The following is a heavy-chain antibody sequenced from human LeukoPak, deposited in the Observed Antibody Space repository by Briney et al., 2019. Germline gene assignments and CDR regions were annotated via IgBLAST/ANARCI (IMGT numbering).Heavy chain of an antibody. D-gene: IGHD5-18*01. CDR1: GGSISSGGYS. CDR3: AGGYSYGSYYFAY. Sequence: PSQSLSLTCAVSGGSISSGGYSWSWIRQPPGKGLEWIGYIYHSGSTYYNPSLKSRVTISVDRSKNQFSLKLSSVTAADTAVYYCAGGYSYGSYYFAYWGQGTLVTVSS. V-gene: IGHV4-30-2*01. CDR2: IYHSGST. J-gene: IGHJ4*02.